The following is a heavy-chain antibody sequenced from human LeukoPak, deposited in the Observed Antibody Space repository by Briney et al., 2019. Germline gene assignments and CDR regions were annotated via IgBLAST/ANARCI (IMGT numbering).Heavy chain of an antibody. V-gene: IGHV5-51*01. CDR3: ARQSRDGSKTRGYYFDF. CDR2: IYPGDSNT. Sequence: GESLKISCRGSGYRFTSYWIAWVRQMPGKGLEWMGIIYPGDSNTRYSPSFQGQVTISADKSLSTAYLQWSSLKASDTAMYYCARQSRDGSKTRGYYFDFWGQGTLVTVSS. J-gene: IGHJ4*02. CDR1: GYRFTSYW. D-gene: IGHD3-10*01.